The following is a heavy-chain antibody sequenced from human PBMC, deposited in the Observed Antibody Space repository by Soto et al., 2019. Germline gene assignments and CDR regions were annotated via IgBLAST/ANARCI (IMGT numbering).Heavy chain of an antibody. D-gene: IGHD6-6*01. J-gene: IGHJ3*02. CDR1: GGSISSSSYY. CDR2: IYYSGSP. V-gene: IGHV4-39*02. Sequence: SETLSLTCTVSGGSISSSSYYWGWIRKPPGKGLEWIGSIYYSGSPYYTPSLKIRVTISVDTSTNHFSLNLSSVTAADTAVYYCARDSSSYAFDIWGQGTMVTVSS. CDR3: ARDSSSYAFDI.